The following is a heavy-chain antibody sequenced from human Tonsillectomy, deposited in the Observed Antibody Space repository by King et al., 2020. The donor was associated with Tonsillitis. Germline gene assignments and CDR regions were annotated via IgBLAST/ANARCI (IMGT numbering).Heavy chain of an antibody. CDR2: MNPSSGNS. Sequence: QLVQSGAEVKMPGASVKVSCKASGYTFTNYDINWVRQATGQGLEWMGWMNPSSGNSGYSQKFQGRVTMTRDASRGTAYMELSSLRSVDTAVYYCAREMGTIFGVVIGPGYWGQGTLVTVSS. V-gene: IGHV1-8*01. CDR1: GYTFTNYD. J-gene: IGHJ4*02. D-gene: IGHD3-3*01. CDR3: AREMGTIFGVVIGPGY.